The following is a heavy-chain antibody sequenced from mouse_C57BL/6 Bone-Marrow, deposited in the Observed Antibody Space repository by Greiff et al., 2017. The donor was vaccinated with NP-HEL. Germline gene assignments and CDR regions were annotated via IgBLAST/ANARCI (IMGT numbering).Heavy chain of an antibody. Sequence: EVKLVESGGGLVQPKGSLKLSCAASGFTFNTYAMHWVRQAPGQGLEWVARIRSKSSNYATYYADSVKDRFTISRDDSQSMLYRQMNNLKTEDTARDDWVREGTRGPWFAYWGQGTLVTVAA. CDR1: GFTFNTYA. D-gene: IGHD3-3*01. CDR3: VREGTRGPWFAY. CDR2: IRSKSSNYAT. V-gene: IGHV10-3*01. J-gene: IGHJ3*01.